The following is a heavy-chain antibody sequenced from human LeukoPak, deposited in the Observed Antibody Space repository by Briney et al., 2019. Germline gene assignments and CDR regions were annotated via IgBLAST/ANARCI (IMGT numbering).Heavy chain of an antibody. CDR2: ISSSSTYI. J-gene: IGHJ6*04. CDR3: AKGGSDV. D-gene: IGHD3-10*01. Sequence: GGSPRLSFAASGFTFSSYSMKWGRPGPGKGLEWVSFISSSSTYIYYADSLKGRFTISRDNAKNSLYLQMNSLRAEDTAVYYCAKGGSDVWGKGTTVTISS. CDR1: GFTFSSYS. V-gene: IGHV3-21*06.